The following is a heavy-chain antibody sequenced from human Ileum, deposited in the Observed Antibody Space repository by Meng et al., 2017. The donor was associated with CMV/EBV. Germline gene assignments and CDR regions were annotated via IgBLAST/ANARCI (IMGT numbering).Heavy chain of an antibody. V-gene: IGHV3-23*01. CDR1: GFTFSGYA. CDR3: AKGVGGSTRPFDF. Sequence: GESLKISCTASGFTFSGYAMYWVRQAPGKGLEWVSGISGTSGRTYYADSLEGRFTISRDNSKSTLYLQMNSLRAEDTAMYHCAKGVGGSTRPFDFWGQGT. CDR2: ISGTSGRT. J-gene: IGHJ3*01. D-gene: IGHD5/OR15-5a*01.